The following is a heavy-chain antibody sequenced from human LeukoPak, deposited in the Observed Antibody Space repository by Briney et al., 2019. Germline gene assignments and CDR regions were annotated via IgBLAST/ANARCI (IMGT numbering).Heavy chain of an antibody. V-gene: IGHV4-34*01. CDR2: INHSGRT. CDR3: ARHGSYYDY. D-gene: IGHD3-10*01. J-gene: IGHJ4*02. CDR1: GGSFSGYY. Sequence: PSETLSLTCAVYGGSFSGYYWSWIRQPPGKGLEWIGEINHSGRTNYNPSLKSRVTISVDTSKNQFSLKLSSVTAADTAVYYCARHGSYYDYWGRGTLVTVSS.